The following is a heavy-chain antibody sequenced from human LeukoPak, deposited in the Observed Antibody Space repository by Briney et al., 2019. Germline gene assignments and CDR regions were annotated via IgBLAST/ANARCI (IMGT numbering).Heavy chain of an antibody. Sequence: SQTLPLTCTVSGGSVSSGDYYWSWIRQPPGKGLEWIGYIYYSGSTYYNPSLKSRVTISVDTSKNQFSLELSSVTAADTAVYYCAREPPPFDYWGQGTLVTVSS. CDR2: IYYSGST. J-gene: IGHJ4*02. CDR3: AREPPPFDY. CDR1: GGSVSSGDYY. V-gene: IGHV4-30-4*08.